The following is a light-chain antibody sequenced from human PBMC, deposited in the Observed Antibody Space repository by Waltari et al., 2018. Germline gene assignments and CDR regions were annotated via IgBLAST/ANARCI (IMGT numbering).Light chain of an antibody. J-gene: IGLJ2*01. CDR3: CSFTGSDSLI. CDR1: SSYVGGYGY. Sequence: QSALTQPRSVSGSPGPSVTNPCTGPSSYVGGYGYIPWYQQHPGKAPKVIIYDVTQRPSGVPDRFSASKSANTASLTISGLQAEDEADYYCCSFTGSDSLIFGGGTKLTVL. V-gene: IGLV2-11*01. CDR2: DVT.